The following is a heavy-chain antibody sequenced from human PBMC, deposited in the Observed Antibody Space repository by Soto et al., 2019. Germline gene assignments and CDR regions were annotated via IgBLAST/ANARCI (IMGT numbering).Heavy chain of an antibody. CDR1: GGTFSSYA. D-gene: IGHD6-19*01. Sequence: QVQLVQSGAEVKKPGSSVKVSCKASGGTFSSYAISWVRQAPGQGLEWMGGIIPIFGTANYAQKFQGRVTITADESTSTVYMELSSLRSEDTAVYYCASWPGEEGSGGIGYGMDVWGQGTTVTVSS. V-gene: IGHV1-69*12. CDR3: ASWPGEEGSGGIGYGMDV. CDR2: IIPIFGTA. J-gene: IGHJ6*02.